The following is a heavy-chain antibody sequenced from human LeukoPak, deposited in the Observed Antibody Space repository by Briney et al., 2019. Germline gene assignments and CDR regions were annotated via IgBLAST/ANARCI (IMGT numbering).Heavy chain of an antibody. J-gene: IGHJ4*02. D-gene: IGHD6-13*01. CDR1: GGSISDYY. CDR2: IYTSGST. V-gene: IGHV4-4*07. CDR3: ASLSSSWYGGDYFDY. Sequence: SETLSLTCTVSGGSISDYYWDWIRQPAGKGLEWIGRIYTSGSTNYHSSLKSRVTMSVDTSKNQFSLRLISVTAADMAVYYCASLSSSWYGGDYFDYWGQGTLVTVSS.